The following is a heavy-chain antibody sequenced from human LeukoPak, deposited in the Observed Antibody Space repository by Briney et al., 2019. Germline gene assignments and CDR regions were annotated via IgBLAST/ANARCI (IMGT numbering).Heavy chain of an antibody. CDR3: AEVRLRAVAGPCYY. J-gene: IGHJ4*02. CDR2: ISGSGGST. D-gene: IGHD6-19*01. Sequence: GGSLRLSCAASGFTFSSYAMSGVRQAPGKGLEWVSAISGSGGSTYYADSVKGRFPISRDNSKNTLYLQMNSRRAEDTAVYYRAEVRLRAVAGPCYYWGQGTLVTVSS. V-gene: IGHV3-23*01. CDR1: GFTFSSYA.